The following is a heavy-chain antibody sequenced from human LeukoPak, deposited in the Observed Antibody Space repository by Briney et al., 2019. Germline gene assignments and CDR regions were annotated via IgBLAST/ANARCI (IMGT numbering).Heavy chain of an antibody. Sequence: PGGSLRLSCAASGFTLSKYWMLWVRQAPGKGLESVSRINTDGTVTTYADSVKGRFTVSRDNADNTMSLQMNSVRDEDTAVYYCATKQWLAPPPDSWGQGTPVTVSS. CDR1: GFTLSKYW. D-gene: IGHD6-19*01. CDR2: INTDGTVT. J-gene: IGHJ4*02. V-gene: IGHV3-74*01. CDR3: ATKQWLAPPPDS.